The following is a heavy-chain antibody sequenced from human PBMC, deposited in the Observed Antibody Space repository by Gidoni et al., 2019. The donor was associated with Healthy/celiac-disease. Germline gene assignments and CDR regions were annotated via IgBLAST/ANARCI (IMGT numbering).Heavy chain of an antibody. Sequence: EVQLVESGGGLVKPGGSLRLSCAASGFTFSSYWMSWVRQDPVKGLEWVANSKQDGSEKYYVDSVKGRFTISRDNAKNALYLQMNSLRAEDTALYYCARVGGSYYFPYNWFDPWGQGTLVTVSS. V-gene: IGHV3-7*01. J-gene: IGHJ5*02. D-gene: IGHD1-26*01. CDR3: ARVGGSYYFPYNWFDP. CDR1: GFTFSSYW. CDR2: SKQDGSEK.